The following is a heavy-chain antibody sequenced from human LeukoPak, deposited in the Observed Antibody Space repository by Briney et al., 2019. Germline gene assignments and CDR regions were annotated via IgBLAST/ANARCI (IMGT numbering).Heavy chain of an antibody. CDR1: GGSISSGSYY. CDR2: IYTSGST. V-gene: IGHV4-61*02. CDR3: ARDLGGRGDI. Sequence: SETLSLTCTVSGGSISSGSYYWSWIRQPAGKGLEWIGRIYTSGSTNYNPSLKSRVTISVDTSKNQFSLKLSSVTAADTAVYYCARDLGGRGDIWGQGTMVTVSS. J-gene: IGHJ3*02. D-gene: IGHD2-21*01.